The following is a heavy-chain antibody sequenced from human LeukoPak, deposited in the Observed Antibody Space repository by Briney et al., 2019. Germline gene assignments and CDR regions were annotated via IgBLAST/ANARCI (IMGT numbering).Heavy chain of an antibody. V-gene: IGHV3-7*03. CDR3: ARGGGLDV. D-gene: IGHD3-16*01. J-gene: IGHJ6*02. CDR2: INHNGNVN. Sequence: GGSLRLSCAASGFTFSSYSLNWARQAPGKGLEWVASINHNGNVNYYVDSVKGRFTISRDNAKNSLYLQMSNLRAEDTAVYFCARGGGLDVWGQGATVTVSS. CDR1: GFTFSSYS.